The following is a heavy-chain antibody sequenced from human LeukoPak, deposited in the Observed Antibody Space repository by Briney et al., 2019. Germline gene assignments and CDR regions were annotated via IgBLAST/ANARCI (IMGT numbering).Heavy chain of an antibody. Sequence: ASVKVSCKASGYTFTSYGISWVRQAPGQGLEWMGWISAYNGNTNYAQKLQGRVTMTTDTSTSTAYMELRSLRSDDTAVYYCASGITMVRGVPYYYYGMDVWGQGTTVTVSS. D-gene: IGHD3-10*01. CDR1: GYTFTSYG. V-gene: IGHV1-18*01. CDR2: ISAYNGNT. CDR3: ASGITMVRGVPYYYYGMDV. J-gene: IGHJ6*02.